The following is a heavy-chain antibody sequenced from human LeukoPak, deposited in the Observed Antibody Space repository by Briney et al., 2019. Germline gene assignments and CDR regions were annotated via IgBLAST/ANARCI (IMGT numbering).Heavy chain of an antibody. CDR1: GFTFSSYS. J-gene: IGHJ6*03. CDR3: ARDNSYGYYYYYYMDV. CDR2: ISSSSSYI. Sequence: PGGSLRLSCAASGFTFSSYSMNWVRQAPGKGLEWVSSISSSSSYIYYADSVKGRFTISRDNAKNSLYLQMNSLRAEDTAVYYCARDNSYGYYYYYYMDVWGKGTTVTVSS. V-gene: IGHV3-21*01. D-gene: IGHD5-18*01.